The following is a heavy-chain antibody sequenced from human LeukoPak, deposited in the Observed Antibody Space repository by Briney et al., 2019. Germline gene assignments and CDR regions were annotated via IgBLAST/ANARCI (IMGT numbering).Heavy chain of an antibody. Sequence: GGSLRLSCAASGYTFSSYAMSWVRQAPGKGLEWVSSSGDNTRYADSVKGRFTISRDNSKNTLDLQMNGLRAEDTAVYYCAKSWRYYDSSNYYAFDIWGQGTMVTVSS. J-gene: IGHJ3*02. V-gene: IGHV3-23*01. CDR1: GYTFSSYA. CDR3: AKSWRYYDSSNYYAFDI. D-gene: IGHD3-22*01. CDR2: SGDNT.